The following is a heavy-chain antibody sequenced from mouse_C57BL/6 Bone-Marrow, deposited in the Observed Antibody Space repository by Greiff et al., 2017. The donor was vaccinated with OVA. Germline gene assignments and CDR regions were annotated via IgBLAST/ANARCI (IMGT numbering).Heavy chain of an antibody. V-gene: IGHV1-15*01. CDR3: TRDCSSSYDWYFDV. CDR1: GYTFTDYE. J-gene: IGHJ1*03. Sequence: VQLQQSGAELVRPGASVTLSCKASGYTFTDYEMHWVKQTPVHGLEWIGAIDPETGGTAYNQKFKGKAILTADKSSSTAYMELRSLTSEDSAVYYCTRDCSSSYDWYFDVWGTGTTVTVSS. CDR2: IDPETGGT. D-gene: IGHD1-1*01.